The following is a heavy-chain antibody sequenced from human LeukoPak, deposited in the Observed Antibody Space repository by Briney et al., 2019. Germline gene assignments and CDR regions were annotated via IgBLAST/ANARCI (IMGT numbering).Heavy chain of an antibody. CDR2: ISYDGSNK. CDR1: GFTFSSYA. Sequence: GGSLRLSCAASGFTFSSYAMHWVRQAPGKGLEWVAVISYDGSNKYYADSVKGRFTISRDNSKNTLYPQMNSLRAEDTAVYYCARVGGAGYCSSTSCPTDPVDHPWAPLNWFDPWGQGTLVTVSS. J-gene: IGHJ5*02. D-gene: IGHD2-2*01. V-gene: IGHV3-30-3*01. CDR3: ARVGGAGYCSSTSCPTDPVDHPWAPLNWFDP.